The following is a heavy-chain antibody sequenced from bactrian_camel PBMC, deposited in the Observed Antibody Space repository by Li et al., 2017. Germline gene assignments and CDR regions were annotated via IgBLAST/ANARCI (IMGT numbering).Heavy chain of an antibody. CDR1: GYTGTYDIFC. V-gene: IGHV3S1*01. CDR3: AKVLRPDLIRDFGY. CDR2: IATGSGNT. J-gene: IGHJ6*01. Sequence: HVQLVESGGGSVTAGGSLRLSCASSGYTGTYDIFCMGWFRQAPGKEREGVARIATGSGNTYYADSVKGRFTISRDNAKNTLYLQLNSLKTEDTAMYYCAKVLRPDLIRDFGYWGQGTQVTVS.